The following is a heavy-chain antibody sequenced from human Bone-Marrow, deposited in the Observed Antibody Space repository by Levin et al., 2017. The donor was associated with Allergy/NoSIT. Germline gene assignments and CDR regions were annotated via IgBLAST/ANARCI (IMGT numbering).Heavy chain of an antibody. D-gene: IGHD6-19*01. CDR2: IFYSGST. CDR1: GGSINSYY. V-gene: IGHV4-59*01. J-gene: IGHJ4*02. CDR3: ARGARQASGGWHFDY. Sequence: SETLSLTCNVSGGSINSYYWSWIRQPPGKGLEWIGYIFYSGSTNYNPSLESRVTLSVDTPNNQFSLKLGSVTAADTAIYYCARGARQASGGWHFDYWGQGTLVSVSS.